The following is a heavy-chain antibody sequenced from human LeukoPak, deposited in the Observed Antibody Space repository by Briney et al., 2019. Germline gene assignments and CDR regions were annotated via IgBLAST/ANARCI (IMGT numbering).Heavy chain of an antibody. D-gene: IGHD2-21*02. CDR1: GFTFRSYW. J-gene: IGHJ3*02. Sequence: GGSLRLSCAASGFTFRSYWMHWVRRDPGKGPVWVSHMNGDGSSTRYADSVKGRFTISRDNAKNTLYLQMNSLKAEDTAVYYCARTATDAFDIWGQGTMVTVSS. CDR3: ARTATDAFDI. CDR2: MNGDGSST. V-gene: IGHV3-74*01.